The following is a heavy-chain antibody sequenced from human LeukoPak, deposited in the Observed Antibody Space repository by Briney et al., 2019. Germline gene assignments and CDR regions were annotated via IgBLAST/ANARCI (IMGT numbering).Heavy chain of an antibody. Sequence: GRSLRLSCAASGFTFSSYGMHWVRQAPGKGLEWVSSLRGNGDAFYADSVKGRFTLSRDESRNTVYLQLSKLRVEDTAIYYCAKASWVSTADAVLWGQGTVVTVSS. CDR2: LRGNGDA. CDR1: GFTFSSYG. J-gene: IGHJ4*02. CDR3: AKASWVSTADAVL. V-gene: IGHV3-23*01. D-gene: IGHD3-16*01.